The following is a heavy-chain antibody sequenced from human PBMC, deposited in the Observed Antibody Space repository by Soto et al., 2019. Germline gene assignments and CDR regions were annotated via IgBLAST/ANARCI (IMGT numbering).Heavy chain of an antibody. CDR3: ARDRRDFWSASDAFDI. CDR2: INHSGST. CDR1: GGSFSGYY. D-gene: IGHD3-3*01. J-gene: IGHJ3*02. V-gene: IGHV4-34*01. Sequence: SETLSLTCAVYGGSFSGYYWSWIRQPPGKGLEWIGEINHSGSTNYNPSLKSRVTISVDTSKNQFSLKLSSVTAADTAVYYCARDRRDFWSASDAFDIWGQGTMVTVSS.